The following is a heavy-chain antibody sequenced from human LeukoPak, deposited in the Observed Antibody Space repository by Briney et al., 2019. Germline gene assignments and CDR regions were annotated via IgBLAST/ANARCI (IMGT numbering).Heavy chain of an antibody. CDR3: ARKVGRKRYFDY. Sequence: SETLSLTCTVSGGSISSSSYYWGWIRQPPGKGLEWIGSIYYSGSTYYNPSLKSRVTISVDTSKNQFSLKLSSVTAADTAVYYCARKVGRKRYFDYWGQGTLVTVSS. CDR2: IYYSGST. D-gene: IGHD3-10*01. V-gene: IGHV4-39*07. J-gene: IGHJ4*02. CDR1: GGSISSSSYY.